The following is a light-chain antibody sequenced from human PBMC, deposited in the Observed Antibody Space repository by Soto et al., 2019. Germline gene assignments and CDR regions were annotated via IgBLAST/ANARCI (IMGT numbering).Light chain of an antibody. CDR2: EVS. V-gene: IGKV1-5*03. J-gene: IGKJ1*01. CDR1: QSISPF. Sequence: DSQMTQSPSTLTASVGDRVTITCRASQSISPFLAWYQQKPGKAPNVLISEVSTLKSGVPSRFSGSGSGTEFTLTISGLQPDDSATYYCQPQYFYWPFGHRTKVDI. CDR3: QPQYFYWP.